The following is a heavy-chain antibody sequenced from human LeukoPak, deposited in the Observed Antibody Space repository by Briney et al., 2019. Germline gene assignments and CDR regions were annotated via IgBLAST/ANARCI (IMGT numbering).Heavy chain of an antibody. V-gene: IGHV1-69*13. D-gene: IGHD3-22*01. J-gene: IGHJ6*02. CDR2: IIPIFGTA. Sequence: GASVKVSCKASGYTFTSYGISWVRQAPGQGLEWMGGIIPIFGTANYAQKFQGRVTITADESTSTAYMELSSLRSEDTAVYYCARDPYYYDSSGYYYYYYYGMDVWGQGTTVTVSS. CDR3: ARDPYYYDSSGYYYYYYYGMDV. CDR1: GYTFTSYG.